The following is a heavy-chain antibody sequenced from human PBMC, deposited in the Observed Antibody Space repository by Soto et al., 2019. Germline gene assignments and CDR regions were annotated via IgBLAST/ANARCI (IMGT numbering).Heavy chain of an antibody. CDR2: INPSGGST. V-gene: IGHV1-46*01. D-gene: IGHD5-18*01. CDR3: ARVGGYSYAGVDY. CDR1: GYTFTSYD. J-gene: IGHJ4*02. Sequence: ASVKVSCKASGYTFTSYDMHWVRQAPGQGLEWMGIINPSGGSTTYAQKLQGRVTMTRDTSTSTVYMELSSLRSEDTAVYYCARVGGYSYAGVDYWGQGTLVPVSP.